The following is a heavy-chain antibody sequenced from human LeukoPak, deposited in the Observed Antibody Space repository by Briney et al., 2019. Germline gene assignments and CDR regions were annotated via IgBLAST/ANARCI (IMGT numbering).Heavy chain of an antibody. V-gene: IGHV3-7*01. Sequence: GGSLRLSCADSGFTFSSYWMSWVRQAPGKGLEWVANIKQDGSEKYYVDSVKGRFTISRDNAKNSLYLQMNSLRAEDTAVYYCARDQTTVTPLRGIYYMDVWGKGTTVTISS. J-gene: IGHJ6*03. CDR1: GFTFSSYW. CDR3: ARDQTTVTPLRGIYYMDV. D-gene: IGHD4-17*01. CDR2: IKQDGSEK.